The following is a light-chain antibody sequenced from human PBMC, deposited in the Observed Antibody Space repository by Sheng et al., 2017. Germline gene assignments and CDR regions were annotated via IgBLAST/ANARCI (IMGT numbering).Light chain of an antibody. Sequence: EIVMTQSPATLSVSPGERATLSCRASQSVSRDFAWYQQKPGQAPRLLIYAASERATGTPDRFSGGGSGTDFTFTISGLEPEDFAVYYCQQYDTSPPRTFGQGTEVEIK. J-gene: IGKJ1*01. CDR2: AAS. CDR1: QSVSRD. V-gene: IGKV3D-15*01. CDR3: QQYDTSPPRT.